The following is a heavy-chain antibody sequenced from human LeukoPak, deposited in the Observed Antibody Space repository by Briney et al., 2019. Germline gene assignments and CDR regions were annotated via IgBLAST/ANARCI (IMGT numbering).Heavy chain of an antibody. CDR3: ARALPSVSGIAVAGPDY. D-gene: IGHD6-19*01. V-gene: IGHV4-34*01. CDR1: GGSFSGYY. J-gene: IGHJ4*02. Sequence: SETLPLTCAVYGGSFSGYYWSWIRQPPGKGLEWIGEINHSGSTNYNPSLKSRVTISVDTSKNQFSLKLSSVTAADTAVYYCARALPSVSGIAVAGPDYWGQGTLVTVSS. CDR2: INHSGST.